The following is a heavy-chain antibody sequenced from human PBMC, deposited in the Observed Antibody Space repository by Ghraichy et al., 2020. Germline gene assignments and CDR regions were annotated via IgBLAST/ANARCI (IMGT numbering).Heavy chain of an antibody. D-gene: IGHD2-21*01. J-gene: IGHJ6*02. Sequence: GSLNISCAASGFTFSSYAMHWVRQAPGKGLEWVAVISYDGSNKYYADSVKGRFTISRDNSKNTLYLQMNSLRAEDTAVYYCARAPPGDEPYGVGYYYGMDVWGQGTTVTVSS. CDR2: ISYDGSNK. CDR1: GFTFSSYA. V-gene: IGHV3-30*04. CDR3: ARAPPGDEPYGVGYYYGMDV.